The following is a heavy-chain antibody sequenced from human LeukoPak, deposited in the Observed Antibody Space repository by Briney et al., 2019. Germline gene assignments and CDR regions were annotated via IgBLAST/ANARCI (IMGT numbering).Heavy chain of an antibody. V-gene: IGHV4-34*01. CDR1: GGSFSGYY. CDR3: ARVGSGGSGNYYYMDV. D-gene: IGHD3-10*01. CDR2: INHGGST. J-gene: IGHJ6*03. Sequence: PSETLSLTCAVYGGSFSGYYLSWIRQPPGKGLEWIGEINHGGSTNYNPSLKSRVTISVDTSKNQFSLKLSSVTAADTAVYYCARVGSGGSGNYYYMDVWGKGTTVTVSS.